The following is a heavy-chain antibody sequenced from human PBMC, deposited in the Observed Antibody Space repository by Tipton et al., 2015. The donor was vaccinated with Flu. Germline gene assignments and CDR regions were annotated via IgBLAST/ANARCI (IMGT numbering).Heavy chain of an antibody. CDR1: GGSFSGYY. CDR3: ARHEARGHYDFWSGYYISALGAFDI. D-gene: IGHD3-3*01. CDR2: INHSGST. J-gene: IGHJ3*02. Sequence: TLSLTCAVYGGSFSGYYWSWNRQPPGKGLEWIGEINHSGSTNYNPSLKSRVTISVDTSKNQFSLKLSSVTAADTAVYYCARHEARGHYDFWSGYYISALGAFDIWGQGTMVTVSS. V-gene: IGHV4-34*01.